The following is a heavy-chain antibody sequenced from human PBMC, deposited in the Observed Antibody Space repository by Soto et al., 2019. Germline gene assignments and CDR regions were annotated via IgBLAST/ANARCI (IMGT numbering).Heavy chain of an antibody. D-gene: IGHD4-17*01. J-gene: IGHJ5*02. V-gene: IGHV1-18*01. CDR2: ISAYNGNT. Sequence: QVQLVQSGAEVKKPGASVKVSCKASGYTFTSYGISWVRQAPGQGLEWMGWISAYNGNTNYAQKLQGRVTMTTDTSTSTAYMELRRLRSDDTAVYYCERGSIDYGDYGRFDPWGQGTLVTVSS. CDR1: GYTFTSYG. CDR3: ERGSIDYGDYGRFDP.